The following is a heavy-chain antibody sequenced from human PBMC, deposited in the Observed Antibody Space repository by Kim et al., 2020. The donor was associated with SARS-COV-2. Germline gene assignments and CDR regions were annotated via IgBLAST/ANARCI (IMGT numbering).Heavy chain of an antibody. V-gene: IGHV3-30*18. Sequence: GGSLRISCAASGFIFSSYGIHWVRQTPGKGLEWVAAISSDGNNDYYVDSVKGRFTISRDNSKNTVSLQMNSLRTEDTAIYYCAKEGYYGSGSFPDCWGQGTLVTVSS. CDR2: ISSDGNND. CDR1: GFIFSSYG. J-gene: IGHJ4*02. CDR3: AKEGYYGSGSFPDC. D-gene: IGHD3-10*01.